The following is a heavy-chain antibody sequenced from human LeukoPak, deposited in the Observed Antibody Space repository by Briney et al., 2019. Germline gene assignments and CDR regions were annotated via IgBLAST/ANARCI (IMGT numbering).Heavy chain of an antibody. D-gene: IGHD6-13*01. V-gene: IGHV1-69*04. Sequence: SVKVSCKASGYTFTGYYMHWVRQAPGQGLEWMGRIIPILGIANYAQKFQGRVTITADKSTSTAYMELSSLRSEDTAVYYCARDNSDVLTSAAAGTTVFDPWGQGTLVTVSS. CDR3: ARDNSDVLTSAAAGTTVFDP. CDR2: IIPILGIA. CDR1: GYTFTGYY. J-gene: IGHJ5*02.